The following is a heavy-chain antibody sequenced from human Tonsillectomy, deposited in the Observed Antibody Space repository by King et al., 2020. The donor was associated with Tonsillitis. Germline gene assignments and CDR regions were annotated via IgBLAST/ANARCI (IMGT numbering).Heavy chain of an antibody. CDR3: AREYEYGDYGMDF. Sequence: QLVQSGGGLEQPGGSLRLSCAASGFTFSSYSMNWVRQAPGKGLEWVSYISNSGSTIYYVDSVKGRFTISRDNAKNSLYLQMNSLRDEDTAVYYCAREYEYGDYGMDFWGQGTTVTVSS. CDR2: ISNSGSTI. J-gene: IGHJ6*02. D-gene: IGHD4-17*01. CDR1: GFTFSSYS. V-gene: IGHV3-48*02.